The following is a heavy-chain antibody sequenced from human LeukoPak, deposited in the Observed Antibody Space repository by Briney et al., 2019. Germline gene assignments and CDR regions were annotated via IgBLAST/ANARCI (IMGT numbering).Heavy chain of an antibody. CDR1: GFTFSSYE. J-gene: IGHJ4*02. CDR2: ISSSGGAI. V-gene: IGHV3-48*03. CDR3: ARDHDY. Sequence: GGSLRLSCVASGFTFSSYEMNWVRQAPGKGLEWVSYISSSGGAIYYADSVKGRFTISRDNAKNSLYLQMNSLRAEDTAVYYCARDHDYWGQGNRVTVSS.